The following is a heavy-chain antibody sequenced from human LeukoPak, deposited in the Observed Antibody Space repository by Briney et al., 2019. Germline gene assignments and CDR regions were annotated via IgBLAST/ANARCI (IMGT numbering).Heavy chain of an antibody. J-gene: IGHJ4*02. V-gene: IGHV4-59*01. CDR3: ARLSGYSSGHYYSDY. CDR1: GGSISSDY. D-gene: IGHD3-22*01. CDR2: IYYRGST. Sequence: SETLSLTCTVSGGSISSDYWSWIRQPPGKGPEWIGYIYYRGSTNYNPSLKSRVTISVDTSKNQLSLKLSSVTAADTAVYYCARLSGYSSGHYYSDYWGQGTLVTVSS.